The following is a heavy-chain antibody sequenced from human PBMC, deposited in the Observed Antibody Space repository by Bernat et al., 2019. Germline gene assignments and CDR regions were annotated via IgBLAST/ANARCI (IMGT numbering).Heavy chain of an antibody. D-gene: IGHD3-10*01. Sequence: QVQLQESGPGLVKPSQTLSLTCTVSGGSISSGGYYWSWIRQHPGKGLEWIGYIYYSGSTYYNPSLKSRVTISVDTSKNQFSLKLSSVTAADTAVYYCARELRVVRGVIGRDYYYYGMDVWGQGTTVTVSS. CDR2: IYYSGST. CDR1: GGSISSGGYY. J-gene: IGHJ6*02. CDR3: ARELRVVRGVIGRDYYYYGMDV. V-gene: IGHV4-31*03.